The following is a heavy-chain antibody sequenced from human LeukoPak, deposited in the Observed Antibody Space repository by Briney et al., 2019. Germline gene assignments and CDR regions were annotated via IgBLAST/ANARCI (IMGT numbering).Heavy chain of an antibody. CDR2: IKSKTDGGTT. J-gene: IGHJ1*01. CDR1: GFTFSNAW. CDR3: TARYCRSTSCYGEYFQR. V-gene: IGHV3-15*01. D-gene: IGHD2-2*01. Sequence: PGGSLRLSCAAYGFTFSNAWMSWVRQAPGKGLEWVGRIKSKTDGGTTDYAAPVKGRFTISRDDSKNTLYLQMNSLKTEDTAVYYCTARYCRSTSCYGEYFQRWGQGTLVTVSS.